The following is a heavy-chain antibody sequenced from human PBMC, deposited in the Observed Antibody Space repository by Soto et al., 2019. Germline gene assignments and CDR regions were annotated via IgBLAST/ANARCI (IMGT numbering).Heavy chain of an antibody. CDR3: ARIRGYWYGLDV. CDR1: GFPLSTYG. Sequence: EVQLLESGGCLVQPVGSLRLSCAASGFPLSTYGMSWVRQAPGKGLEWVSSITGTGGDTYYADSVKGRFTSSRDNSNNMLYLQMNSLRVEDTAVYYCARIRGYWYGLDVWGQGTTINVSS. J-gene: IGHJ6*02. CDR2: ITGTGGDT. V-gene: IGHV3-23*01.